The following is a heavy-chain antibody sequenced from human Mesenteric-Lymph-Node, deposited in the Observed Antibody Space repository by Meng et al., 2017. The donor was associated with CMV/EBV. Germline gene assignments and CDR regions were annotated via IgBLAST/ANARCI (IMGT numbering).Heavy chain of an antibody. CDR3: ARLGYNNELDF. Sequence: SGQASGYTFTSYGMNWVRQAPGQGLEWMGWINTNTGNPTYAQGFTGRFVFSLDTSVTTSYLQINNLQVEDTAVYYCARLGYNNELDFWGRGTLVTVSS. CDR2: INTNTGNP. V-gene: IGHV7-4-1*02. J-gene: IGHJ4*02. D-gene: IGHD5-24*01. CDR1: GYTFTSYG.